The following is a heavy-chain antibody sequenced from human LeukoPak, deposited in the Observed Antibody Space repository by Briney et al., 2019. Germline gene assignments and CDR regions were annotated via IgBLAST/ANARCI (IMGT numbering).Heavy chain of an antibody. CDR3: AKASDFWSGYYRYPFDY. D-gene: IGHD3-3*01. J-gene: IGHJ4*02. CDR2: ISGSGGST. V-gene: IGHV3-23*01. CDR1: GFTFSSYA. Sequence: GGSLGLSCAASGFTFSSYAMSWVRQAPGKGLEWVSAISGSGGSTYYADSVKGRFTISRDNSKNTLYLQMNSLRAEDTAVYYCAKASDFWSGYYRYPFDYWGQGTLVTVSS.